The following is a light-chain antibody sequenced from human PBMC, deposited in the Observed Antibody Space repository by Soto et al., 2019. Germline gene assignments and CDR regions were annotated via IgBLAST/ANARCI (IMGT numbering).Light chain of an antibody. V-gene: IGKV3-20*01. J-gene: IGKJ1*01. CDR1: QSVRSSY. CDR3: QQYGSSWT. CDR2: GAS. Sequence: EIVLTQSPGTLSLSPGERVTLSCRASQSVRSSYLAWYQQVPGQAPRLLIYGASRRATGIADRFSGRGSGTDFTLTISSLEPEDFAVYYCQQYGSSWTFGQGTKVEIK.